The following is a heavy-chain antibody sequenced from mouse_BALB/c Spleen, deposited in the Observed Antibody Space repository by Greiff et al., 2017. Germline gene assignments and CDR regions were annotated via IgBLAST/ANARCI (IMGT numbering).Heavy chain of an antibody. J-gene: IGHJ4*01. Sequence: EVQRVESGGGLVKPGGSLKLSCAASGFTFSSYAMSWVRQSPEKRLEWVAEISSGGSYTYYPDTVTGRFTISRDNAKNTLYLEMSSLRSEDTAMYYCARGYDDAMDYWGQGTSVTVSS. CDR2: ISSGGSYT. V-gene: IGHV5-9-4*01. CDR1: GFTFSSYA. CDR3: ARGYDDAMDY. D-gene: IGHD2-14*01.